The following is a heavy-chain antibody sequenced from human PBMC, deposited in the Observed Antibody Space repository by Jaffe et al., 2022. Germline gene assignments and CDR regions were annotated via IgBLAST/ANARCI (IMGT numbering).Heavy chain of an antibody. CDR2: IDWDDDK. D-gene: IGHD3-16*01. J-gene: IGHJ6*03. CDR1: GFSLSTSGMC. Sequence: QVTLRESGPALVKPTQTLTLTCTFSGFSLSTSGMCVSWIRQPPGKALEWLALIDWDDDKYYSTSLKTRLTISKDTSKNQVVLTMTNMDPVDTATYYCARIPAGGGSCYYYYMDVWGKGTTVTVSS. V-gene: IGHV2-70*01. CDR3: ARIPAGGGSCYYYYMDV.